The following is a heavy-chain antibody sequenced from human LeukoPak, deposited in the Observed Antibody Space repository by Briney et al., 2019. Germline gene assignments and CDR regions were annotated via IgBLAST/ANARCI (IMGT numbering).Heavy chain of an antibody. CDR3: ARDVNYAFDY. CDR1: GYSFTRNG. Sequence: ASVKVSCKPSGYSFTRNGISCVRHAPGQGLEWMAWISANSGNTNYAQNFQDRVTLTTDTSTSTAYMELRSLRSDDTAVYYCARDVNYAFDYWGQGTLVTVSS. V-gene: IGHV1-18*01. J-gene: IGHJ4*02. D-gene: IGHD3-16*01. CDR2: ISANSGNT.